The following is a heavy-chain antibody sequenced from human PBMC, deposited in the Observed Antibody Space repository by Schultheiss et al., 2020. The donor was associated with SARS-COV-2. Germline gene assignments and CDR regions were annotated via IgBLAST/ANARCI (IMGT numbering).Heavy chain of an antibody. Sequence: SVKVSCKASGGTFSSYAISWVRQAPGQGLEWMGGIIPIFGSANYAQKFQGRVTMTTDTSTSTAYMELRSLRSDDTAVYYCARDRGYSYGPDAFYIWGQGTMVTVSS. J-gene: IGHJ3*02. CDR3: ARDRGYSYGPDAFYI. CDR1: GGTFSSYA. CDR2: IIPIFGSA. D-gene: IGHD5-18*01. V-gene: IGHV1-69*05.